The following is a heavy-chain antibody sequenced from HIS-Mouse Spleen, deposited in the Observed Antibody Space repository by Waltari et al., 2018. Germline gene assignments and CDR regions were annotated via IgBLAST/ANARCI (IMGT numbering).Heavy chain of an antibody. D-gene: IGHD6-13*01. CDR2: IYYSGST. V-gene: IGHV4-39*07. J-gene: IGHJ2*01. CDR1: GGSISRSSSY. CDR3: AREIPYSSSWYDWYFDL. Sequence: QLQLQESGPGLVKPSATLSLPATYPGGSISRSSSYWGWIRQPPGKGLEWIGSIYYSGSTNYIPSLKGRVTISEDTSKNRFSLKLSSVTAADTAVYYCAREIPYSSSWYDWYFDLWGRGTLVTVSS.